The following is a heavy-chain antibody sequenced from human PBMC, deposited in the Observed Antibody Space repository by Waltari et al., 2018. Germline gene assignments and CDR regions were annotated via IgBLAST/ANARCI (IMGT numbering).Heavy chain of an antibody. J-gene: IGHJ6*02. Sequence: EVQLVESGGGLVKPGGSLRLSCAASGFTFSNAWMNWVRQAPGKGLEWVGCIKSKTDGGTTDYAAPVKGRFTISRDDSKNTLYLQMNSLKTEDTAVYYCTTDHWAVPPVDYYYGMDVWGQGTTVTVSS. D-gene: IGHD7-27*01. V-gene: IGHV3-15*07. CDR2: IKSKTDGGTT. CDR1: GFTFSNAW. CDR3: TTDHWAVPPVDYYYGMDV.